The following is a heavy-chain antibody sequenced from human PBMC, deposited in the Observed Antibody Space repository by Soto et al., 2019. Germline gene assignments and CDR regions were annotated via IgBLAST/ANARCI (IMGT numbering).Heavy chain of an antibody. CDR1: GYSFTSYW. J-gene: IGHJ4*02. CDR2: IYPGDSDT. D-gene: IGHD3-9*01. V-gene: IGHV5-51*01. Sequence: LGESLKISCKGSGYSFTSYWIGWVRQMPGKGLEWMGIIYPGDSDTRYSPSFQGQVTISADKSISTAYLQWSSLKASDTAMYYCARQGGRYYDILTGYGPNFDYWGQGTLVTVSS. CDR3: ARQGGRYYDILTGYGPNFDY.